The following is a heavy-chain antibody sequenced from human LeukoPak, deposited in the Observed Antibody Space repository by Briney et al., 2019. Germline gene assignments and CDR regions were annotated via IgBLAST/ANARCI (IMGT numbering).Heavy chain of an antibody. J-gene: IGHJ5*02. CDR3: ARGGYYGSGNDFRFDP. CDR2: IHYTGST. Sequence: SETLSLTCTVSGGSINSYYWSWVRQPPGKGLECIGYIHYTGSTNYNPSLKSRVTISVDTSKSQFSLKLSPVTAADTAIYYCARGGYYGSGNDFRFDPWGQGTLVTVSS. CDR1: GGSINSYY. D-gene: IGHD3-10*01. V-gene: IGHV4-59*01.